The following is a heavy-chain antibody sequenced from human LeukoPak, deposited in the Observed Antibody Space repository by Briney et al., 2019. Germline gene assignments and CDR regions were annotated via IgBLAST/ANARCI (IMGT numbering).Heavy chain of an antibody. CDR3: ARQRYGYYLDY. J-gene: IGHJ4*02. Sequence: SETLSLTCSVSGASISTYYWSWIRQPAGKGLEWIGRIYTSGSSGSTNYNPSLKSRVTMSVDTSKNQFSLKLTSVTAADTAVYYCARQRYGYYLDYWGQGTLVTVSS. CDR1: GASISTYY. CDR2: IYTSGSSGST. D-gene: IGHD5-18*01. V-gene: IGHV4-4*07.